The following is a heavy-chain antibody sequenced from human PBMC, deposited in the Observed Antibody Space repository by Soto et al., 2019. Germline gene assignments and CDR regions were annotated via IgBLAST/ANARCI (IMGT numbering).Heavy chain of an antibody. CDR1: GDSISSSSHY. CDR2: IYYGRST. CDR3: ARGSGIAAAGRGSFDY. V-gene: IGHV4-39*01. J-gene: IGHJ4*02. D-gene: IGHD6-13*01. Sequence: SETLSLTCTVSGDSISSSSHYWGWIRQPPGKGLEWIGSIYYGRSTYYSPSLKSRLTISIDTSENQFSLKLSSVTAADTAVYYCARGSGIAAAGRGSFDYWGQGTLVTVSS.